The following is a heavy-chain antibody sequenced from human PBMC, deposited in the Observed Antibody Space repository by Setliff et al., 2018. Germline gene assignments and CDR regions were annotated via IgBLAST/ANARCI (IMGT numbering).Heavy chain of an antibody. J-gene: IGHJ4*02. CDR2: INPKTGGT. V-gene: IGHV1-2*04. CDR1: GYAFTDNY. D-gene: IGHD3-22*01. CDR3: ARRPYNSSGYFNY. Sequence: ASVKVSCKTSGYAFTDNYIHWVRQAPGQGLEWMGWINPKTGGTNLAQRFQGWVSITRDTSASTAYMELSGLTSEDTAVYYCARRPYNSSGYFNYWGQGTLVTVS.